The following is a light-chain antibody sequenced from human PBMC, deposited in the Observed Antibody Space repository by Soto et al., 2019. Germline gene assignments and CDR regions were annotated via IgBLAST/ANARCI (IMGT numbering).Light chain of an antibody. V-gene: IGKV1-8*01. CDR3: RQYYSYPLT. CDR2: AAS. Sequence: AIRMTQSPSSFSASTGDRVTITCRVSQGISSYLAWYQQKPGKAPKLLIYAASTLQSGVPSRFSGSGSGTDFTLTISCLQSEDFATYYCRQYYSYPLTFGGGTKVDIK. CDR1: QGISSY. J-gene: IGKJ4*01.